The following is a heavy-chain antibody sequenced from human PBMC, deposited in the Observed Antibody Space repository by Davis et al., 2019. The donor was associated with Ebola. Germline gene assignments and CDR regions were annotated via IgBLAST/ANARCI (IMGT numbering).Heavy chain of an antibody. V-gene: IGHV3-23*01. CDR3: AKDWGYCTGDACYLDP. Sequence: GESLKISCVASGFTFINYGMSWVRQAPGKGLEWVSGFGSGGDTYYADSVKGRFTVSRDNAKNSLFLQMNSLRVEDTAVYYCAKDWGYCTGDACYLDPWGQGTLVTVSS. CDR2: FGSGGDT. D-gene: IGHD2-8*02. J-gene: IGHJ5*02. CDR1: GFTFINYG.